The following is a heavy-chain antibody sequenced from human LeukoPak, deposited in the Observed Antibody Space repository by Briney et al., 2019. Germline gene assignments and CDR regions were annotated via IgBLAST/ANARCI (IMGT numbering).Heavy chain of an antibody. CDR3: ARGIVVVPAALFDP. J-gene: IGHJ5*02. CDR1: GFTFSSYW. D-gene: IGHD2-2*01. Sequence: GGSLRLSCAASGFTFSSYWTSWVRQAPGKGLEWVANIKQDGSEKYYVDSVKGQFTISRDNAKNSLYLQMNSLRAEDTAVYYCARGIVVVPAALFDPWGQGTLVTVSS. V-gene: IGHV3-7*03. CDR2: IKQDGSEK.